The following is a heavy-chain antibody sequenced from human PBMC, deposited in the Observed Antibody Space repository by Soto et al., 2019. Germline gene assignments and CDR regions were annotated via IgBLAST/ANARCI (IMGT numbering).Heavy chain of an antibody. Sequence: GGSLRLSCAASGFTFSSYGMHWVRQAPGKGLEWVAVISYDGSNKYYADSVKGRFTISRDNSKNTLYLHMNSLRAEDTAVYYCAKDFTYYDILTGPFDYWGQGTLVTVSS. CDR3: AKDFTYYDILTGPFDY. V-gene: IGHV3-30*18. CDR2: ISYDGSNK. J-gene: IGHJ4*02. D-gene: IGHD3-9*01. CDR1: GFTFSSYG.